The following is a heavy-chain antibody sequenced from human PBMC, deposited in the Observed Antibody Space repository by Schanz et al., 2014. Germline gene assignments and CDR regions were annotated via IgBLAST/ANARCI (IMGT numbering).Heavy chain of an antibody. CDR1: GLSLSNYA. J-gene: IGHJ4*02. Sequence: EVQLVESGGGLVQPGGSLRLSCAASGFSASGLSLSNYAMSWVRQAPGGGLEWLSSISSSGGDTYYADSVKGRFTISRDNSKNTVYLQMNSLRAEDTAVYYCARDPGGTKTHGLWGQGTLVTVSS. V-gene: IGHV3-23*04. D-gene: IGHD2-15*01. CDR3: ARDPGGTKTHGL. CDR2: ISSSGGDT.